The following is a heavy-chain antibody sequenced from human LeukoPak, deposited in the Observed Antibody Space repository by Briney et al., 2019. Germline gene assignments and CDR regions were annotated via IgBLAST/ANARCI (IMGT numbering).Heavy chain of an antibody. V-gene: IGHV3-48*04. D-gene: IGHD3-16*01. CDR1: GFTLSSYS. CDR3: ARRVPNEVITDYFDY. CDR2: IDSSSRII. J-gene: IGHJ4*02. Sequence: AGGSLRLSCAASGFTLSSYSMNWVRQAPGKGLEWISFIDSSSRIIFYAESVKGRFTISRDNAKNSLFLQMISLRAEDTAVYYCARRVPNEVITDYFDYWGPGTLVTVSS.